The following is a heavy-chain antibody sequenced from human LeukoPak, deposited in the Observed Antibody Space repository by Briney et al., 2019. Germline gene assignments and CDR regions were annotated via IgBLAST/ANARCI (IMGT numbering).Heavy chain of an antibody. J-gene: IGHJ5*02. CDR1: GYTFTSYG. D-gene: IGHD3-10*01. Sequence: GASVKVSCKASGYTFTSYGISWVRQAPGQGLEWMGWISAYNGNTNYAQELQGRVTMTTDTSTSTAYMELRSLRSDDTAVYYCARVLGYYGSSWFDPWGQGTLVTVSS. V-gene: IGHV1-18*01. CDR3: ARVLGYYGSSWFDP. CDR2: ISAYNGNT.